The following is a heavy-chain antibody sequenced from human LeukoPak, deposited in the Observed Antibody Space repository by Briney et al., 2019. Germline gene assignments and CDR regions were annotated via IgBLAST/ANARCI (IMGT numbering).Heavy chain of an antibody. D-gene: IGHD6-6*01. CDR2: ISSSSSYI. CDR3: ARVFRAEWYSSSSHVFDY. Sequence: GGSLRLSCAASGFTFSSYSMNWVRQAPGKGLEWVSSISSSSSYIYYADSVKGRFTISRNNAKNSLYLQMNSLRAEDTAVYYCARVFRAEWYSSSSHVFDYWGQGTLVTVSS. J-gene: IGHJ4*02. V-gene: IGHV3-21*01. CDR1: GFTFSSYS.